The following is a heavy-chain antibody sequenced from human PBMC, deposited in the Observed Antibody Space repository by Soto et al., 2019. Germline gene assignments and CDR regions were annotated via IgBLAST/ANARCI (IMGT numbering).Heavy chain of an antibody. CDR3: ARPNSSGCYHDAFDI. J-gene: IGHJ3*02. D-gene: IGHD6-19*01. Sequence: GASVKVSCKASGYTFTSYGISWVRQAPGQGLEWMGWISAYNGNTNYAQKLQGRVTMTTDTSTSTAYMELRSLRSDDTAVYYCARPNSSGCYHDAFDIWGQGTMVTVSS. CDR2: ISAYNGNT. V-gene: IGHV1-18*01. CDR1: GYTFTSYG.